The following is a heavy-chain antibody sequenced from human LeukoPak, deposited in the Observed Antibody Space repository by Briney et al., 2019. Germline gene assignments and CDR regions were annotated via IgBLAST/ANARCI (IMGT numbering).Heavy chain of an antibody. CDR2: ISSSGNSI. CDR3: ARDRINWNDGFDP. J-gene: IGHJ5*02. Sequence: PGGSLRLSCAASGFTFSTYEMNWVRQAPGKGREWVSKISSSGNSIYYADSVKGRFTVSRDNAKNSLYLQMNSLRAEDTAVYYCARDRINWNDGFDPWGHGTLVTVSS. V-gene: IGHV3-48*03. D-gene: IGHD1-20*01. CDR1: GFTFSTYE.